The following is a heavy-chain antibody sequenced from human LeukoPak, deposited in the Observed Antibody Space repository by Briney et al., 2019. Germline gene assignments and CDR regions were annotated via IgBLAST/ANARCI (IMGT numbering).Heavy chain of an antibody. CDR1: GFTFSSYS. J-gene: IGHJ4*02. Sequence: GGSLRLSCAASGFTFSSYSMNWVRQAPGKGLEWVSSISSSSSYIYYADSVKGRFTISRDNAKNSLYLQMNSLRAEDTAVYYCASSAAAGNFDYWGQGTLVTVSS. CDR2: ISSSSSYI. CDR3: ASSAAAGNFDY. D-gene: IGHD6-13*01. V-gene: IGHV3-21*01.